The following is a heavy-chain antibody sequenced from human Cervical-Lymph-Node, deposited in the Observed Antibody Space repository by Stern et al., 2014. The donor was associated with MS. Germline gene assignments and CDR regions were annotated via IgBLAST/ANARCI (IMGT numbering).Heavy chain of an antibody. Sequence: EVQLEESGGGLVQPGGSLRLSCAVSGFTLTNNWMHWVRQAPGKGLMWVSRIDPDGTTIDYADSAKGRFTITRDNAKNTLYLQMNSLRDEDTAVYYCVRDLFGPAEPLGPGTLVTVSS. CDR3: VRDLFGPAEP. J-gene: IGHJ5*02. D-gene: IGHD3-3*01. V-gene: IGHV3-74*01. CDR1: GFTLTNNW. CDR2: IDPDGTTI.